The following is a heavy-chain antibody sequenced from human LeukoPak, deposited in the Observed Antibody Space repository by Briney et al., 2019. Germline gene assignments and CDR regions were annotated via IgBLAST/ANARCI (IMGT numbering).Heavy chain of an antibody. CDR2: IQYGGSNE. D-gene: IGHD5-12*01. CDR1: GFTFSSYG. J-gene: IGHJ4*02. CDR3: AKDDFRSHIVATGRGLLSY. Sequence: GGSLRLSCAASGFTFSSYGMHWVRQAPGKGLEWVAYIQYGGSNEQYADSVKGRFSISRDSSKNILYLQMNSLRAEDTAVYYCAKDDFRSHIVATGRGLLSYWGQGTLVTVSS. V-gene: IGHV3-30*02.